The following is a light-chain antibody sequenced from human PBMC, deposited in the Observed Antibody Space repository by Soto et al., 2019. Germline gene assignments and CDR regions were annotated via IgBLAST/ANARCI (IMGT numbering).Light chain of an antibody. CDR3: QQYNSYWT. Sequence: DIQMTQSPSTLSASVGDRVTITCRASQSISSWLAWYHQKPGKAPKLLIYDASSLESGVPSRFSGRGSGTEFTLTISSLQPDDFATYYCQQYNSYWTFXQGTKVDIK. J-gene: IGKJ1*01. CDR2: DAS. CDR1: QSISSW. V-gene: IGKV1-5*01.